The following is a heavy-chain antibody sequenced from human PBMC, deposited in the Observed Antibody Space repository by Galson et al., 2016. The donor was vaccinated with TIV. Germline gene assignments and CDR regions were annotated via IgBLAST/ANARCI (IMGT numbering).Heavy chain of an antibody. D-gene: IGHD5-18*01. CDR3: ATVNTNSRKYFDY. V-gene: IGHV4-4*07. J-gene: IGHJ4*02. CDR2: IFTDGTT. Sequence: ETLSLTCSVSGGSVSRYYWGWVRQSPGKGLEWIGRIFTDGTTTYNPSLKSRVAISVDTSRRQFSLRLRSVTAADTALYYCATVNTNSRKYFDYWGQGIQVTVS. CDR1: GGSVSRYY.